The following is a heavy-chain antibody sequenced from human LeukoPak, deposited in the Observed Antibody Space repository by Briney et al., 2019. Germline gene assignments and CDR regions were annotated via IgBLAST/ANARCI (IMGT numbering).Heavy chain of an antibody. J-gene: IGHJ4*02. Sequence: SVEVSCKASGGTFSSYAISWVRQAPGQGLEWMGRIIPIFGIANYAQKFQGRVTITADKSTSTAYMELSSLRSEDTAVYYCARDRGYCSGGSCPAALDYWGQGTLVTVSS. V-gene: IGHV1-69*04. CDR2: IIPIFGIA. CDR3: ARDRGYCSGGSCPAALDY. CDR1: GGTFSSYA. D-gene: IGHD2-15*01.